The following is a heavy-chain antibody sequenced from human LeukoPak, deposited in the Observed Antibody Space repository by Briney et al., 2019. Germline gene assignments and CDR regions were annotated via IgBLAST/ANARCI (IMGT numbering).Heavy chain of an antibody. CDR3: ARDFASVVRGSYYYYGMDV. D-gene: IGHD3-10*01. Sequence: GGSLRLSCAASGFTFSSYAMSWVRQAPGKGLEWVSAISGSGGSTYYADSVKGRFTISRDNSKNTLYLQMNSLRAEDTAVYYCARDFASVVRGSYYYYGMDVWGQGTTVTVSS. CDR2: ISGSGGST. J-gene: IGHJ6*02. V-gene: IGHV3-23*01. CDR1: GFTFSSYA.